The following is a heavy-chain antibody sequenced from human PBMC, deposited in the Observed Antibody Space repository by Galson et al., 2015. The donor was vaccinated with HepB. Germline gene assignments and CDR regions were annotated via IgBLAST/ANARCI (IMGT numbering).Heavy chain of an antibody. Sequence: SLRLSCAASGFTFSSYEMNWVRQAPGKGLEWVSYISSSGSTIYYADSVKGRFTISRDNAKNSLYLQMNSLRAEDTAVYYCARDLGSSGWGIFDYWGQGTLVTVSS. CDR2: ISSSGSTI. D-gene: IGHD6-19*01. V-gene: IGHV3-48*03. J-gene: IGHJ4*02. CDR3: ARDLGSSGWGIFDY. CDR1: GFTFSSYE.